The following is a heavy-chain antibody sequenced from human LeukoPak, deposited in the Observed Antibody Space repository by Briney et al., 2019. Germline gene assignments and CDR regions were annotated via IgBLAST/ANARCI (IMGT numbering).Heavy chain of an antibody. CDR2: IFYVGST. CDR1: GDSIGSHY. Sequence: SETLSLTCTVSGDSIGSHYWSWIRQPPGKGLERIGYIFYVGSTNYNPSLKSRVTISVDTSKNQFSLKLNSVTAADTAVYYRARDYYDSRGEAFDIWGQGTMVTVSS. CDR3: ARDYYDSRGEAFDI. D-gene: IGHD3-22*01. J-gene: IGHJ3*02. V-gene: IGHV4-59*11.